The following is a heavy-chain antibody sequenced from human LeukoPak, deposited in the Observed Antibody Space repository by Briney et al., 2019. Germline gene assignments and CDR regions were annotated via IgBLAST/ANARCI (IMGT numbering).Heavy chain of an antibody. CDR1: GYSISSGYY. V-gene: IGHV4-38-2*02. D-gene: IGHD3-22*01. Sequence: PSETLSLTCTVSGYSISSGYYWGWIRQPPGEGLEWIGSIYHSGSTYYNPSLKSRVTISVDTSKHQFSLKLSSVTAADTAVYYCARAIHYYDSSGYYYVAGDAFDIWGQGTMVTVSS. CDR2: IYHSGST. J-gene: IGHJ3*02. CDR3: ARAIHYYDSSGYYYVAGDAFDI.